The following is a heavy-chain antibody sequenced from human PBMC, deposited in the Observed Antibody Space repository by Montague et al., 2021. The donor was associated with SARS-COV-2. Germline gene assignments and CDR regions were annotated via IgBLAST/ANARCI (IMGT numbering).Heavy chain of an antibody. Sequence: SETLSLTCTVSGGSISPYYWSWIRQPPGKGLEWIGNIYYTGSTXXXSSXXXRLTISVGTSENQFSLKVTSVTPADTAVYYCARVGWELRVGDYYFGYWGQGTLVTVSS. CDR3: ARVGWELRVGDYYFGY. D-gene: IGHD1-26*01. V-gene: IGHV4-59*01. CDR2: IYYTGST. J-gene: IGHJ4*02. CDR1: GGSISPYY.